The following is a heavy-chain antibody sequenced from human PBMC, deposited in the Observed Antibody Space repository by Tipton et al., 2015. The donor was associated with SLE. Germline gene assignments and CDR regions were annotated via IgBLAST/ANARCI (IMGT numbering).Heavy chain of an antibody. J-gene: IGHJ4*02. CDR2: IYYSGST. CDR1: GGSISSSSYY. D-gene: IGHD3-3*01. V-gene: IGHV4-39*07. Sequence: TLSLTCTVSGGSISSSSYYWGWIRQPPGKGLEWIGSIYYSGSTNYNPSLKSRVTISVDTSKNQFSLKLSSVTAADTAVYYCAREVNDFWSGGYFDYWGQGTLVTVSS. CDR3: AREVNDFWSGGYFDY.